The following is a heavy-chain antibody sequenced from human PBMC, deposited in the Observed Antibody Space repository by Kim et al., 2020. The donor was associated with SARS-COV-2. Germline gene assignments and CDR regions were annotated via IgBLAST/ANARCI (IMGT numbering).Heavy chain of an antibody. Sequence: SVKVSCKASGGTFSSYAISWVRQAPGQGLEWMGGIIPIFGTANYAQKFQGRVTITADESTSTAYMELSSLRSEDTAVYYCARWGYYYDSSGYAYDAFDIWGQGTMGTVSS. CDR1: GGTFSSYA. CDR2: IIPIFGTA. CDR3: ARWGYYYDSSGYAYDAFDI. J-gene: IGHJ3*02. D-gene: IGHD3-22*01. V-gene: IGHV1-69*13.